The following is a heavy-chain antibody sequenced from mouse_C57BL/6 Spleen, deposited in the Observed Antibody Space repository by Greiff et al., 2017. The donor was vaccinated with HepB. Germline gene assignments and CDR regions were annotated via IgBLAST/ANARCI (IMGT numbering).Heavy chain of an antibody. CDR1: GYTFTSYW. CDR3: ARSCGTSYFDY. J-gene: IGHJ2*01. Sequence: VQLQQPGAELVRPGTSVKLSCKASGYTFTSYWMHWVKQRPGQGLEWIGVIDPSDSYTNYNQKFKGKATLTVDTSSSTAYMQLSSLTSEDSAVYYCARSCGTSYFDYWGQGTTLTVSS. V-gene: IGHV1-59*01. D-gene: IGHD4-1*01. CDR2: IDPSDSYT.